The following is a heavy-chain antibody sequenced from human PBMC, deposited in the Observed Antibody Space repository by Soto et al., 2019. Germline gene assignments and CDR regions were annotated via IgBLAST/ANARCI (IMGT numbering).Heavy chain of an antibody. J-gene: IGHJ4*02. Sequence: GGSLRLSVVVSEFTSIDHSMDWVGHPPGKGLEWIGRSRGKAYSFTTEYAASVKGRFAILRDDLQNSLSLQMNTLESEDTALYYCARHGPMGASDYWGQGSLVTVSS. CDR1: EFTSIDHS. CDR2: SRGKAYSFTT. D-gene: IGHD1-26*01. V-gene: IGHV3-72*01. CDR3: ARHGPMGASDY.